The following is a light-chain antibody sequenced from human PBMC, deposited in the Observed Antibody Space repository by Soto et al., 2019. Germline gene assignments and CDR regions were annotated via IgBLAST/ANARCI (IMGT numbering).Light chain of an antibody. J-gene: IGKJ1*01. CDR3: QQSYSTPPT. Sequence: DIQMTQSPSTLSASVGDRVTIACRSSQSISSWLAWYQQKPGKAPKLLIYKASSLESGVPSRFSGSGSGTDFTLTISSLQPEDFATYYCQQSYSTPPTFGQGTKVDIK. CDR2: KAS. V-gene: IGKV1-5*03. CDR1: QSISSW.